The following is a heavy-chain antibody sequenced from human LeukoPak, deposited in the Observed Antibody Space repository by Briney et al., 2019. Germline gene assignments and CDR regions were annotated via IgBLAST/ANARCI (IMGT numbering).Heavy chain of an antibody. V-gene: IGHV5-10-1*01. CDR1: GYSFPGYW. Sequence: GESLKISCKGSGYSFPGYWIGWVRQMPGKGLEWMGRIDPGDSYTYYSPSFQGHVTISADRSLSTAYLQWSSLKASDTAMYYCARRPAVTGALADYWGQGTLVTVSS. CDR3: ARRPAVTGALADY. CDR2: IDPGDSYT. D-gene: IGHD4-17*01. J-gene: IGHJ4*02.